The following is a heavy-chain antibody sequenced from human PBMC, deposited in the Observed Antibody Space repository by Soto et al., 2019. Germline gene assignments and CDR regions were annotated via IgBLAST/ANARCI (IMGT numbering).Heavy chain of an antibody. D-gene: IGHD3-22*01. V-gene: IGHV3-21*01. Sequence: PVGSLRLSCLASGFSFNSFNMNWIRRAPGRGLEWVASISVSGDNIYYGDSVKGRFTISRDNSKNTLYLQMNSLRAEDTAVYYCARENPRSSGYLAGNAFDIWGQGTMVTVS. CDR2: ISVSGDNI. CDR1: GFSFNSFN. J-gene: IGHJ3*02. CDR3: ARENPRSSGYLAGNAFDI.